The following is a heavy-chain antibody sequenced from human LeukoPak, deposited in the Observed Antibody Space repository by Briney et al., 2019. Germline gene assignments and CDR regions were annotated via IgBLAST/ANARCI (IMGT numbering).Heavy chain of an antibody. J-gene: IGHJ4*02. Sequence: GGSLRLSCAASGFTFSDYYMSWIRQAPGKGLEWVSVIYSGGSTYYADSVKGRFTISRDNSKNTLYLQMNSLRAEDTAVYYCARWGSSGFYWGQGTLVTVSS. CDR3: ARWGSSGFY. V-gene: IGHV3-53*01. CDR2: IYSGGST. D-gene: IGHD6-19*01. CDR1: GFTFSDYY.